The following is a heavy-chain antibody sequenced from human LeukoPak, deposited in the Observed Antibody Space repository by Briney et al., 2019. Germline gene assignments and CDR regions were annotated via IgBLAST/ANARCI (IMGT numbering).Heavy chain of an antibody. Sequence: GESLRLSCAASGFTFSNAWMSWVRQAPGKGLEWVGRVKSKTDGETTDYAAPVKGRFTISRDDSENMLYLQMNSLKTEDSAVYYCTTLTIAAPRGSWGQGTLVTVSS. D-gene: IGHD6-6*01. V-gene: IGHV3-15*01. CDR1: GFTFSNAW. CDR3: TTLTIAAPRGS. J-gene: IGHJ5*02. CDR2: VKSKTDGETT.